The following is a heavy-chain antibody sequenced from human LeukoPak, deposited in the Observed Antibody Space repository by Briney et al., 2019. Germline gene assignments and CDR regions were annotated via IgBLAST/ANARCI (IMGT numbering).Heavy chain of an antibody. CDR2: IKGDGSEK. Sequence: GGSLRLSCAASGFSLSSYWMSWVRQAPGKGLEWGANIKGDGSEKDYVDSVTGRFTISRDNAKDSLFLQMNGLRVEDTAVYYCARETHYDFWSGYPDFDYRGQGTLVTVSS. CDR1: GFSLSSYW. V-gene: IGHV3-7*01. CDR3: ARETHYDFWSGYPDFDY. D-gene: IGHD3-3*01. J-gene: IGHJ4*02.